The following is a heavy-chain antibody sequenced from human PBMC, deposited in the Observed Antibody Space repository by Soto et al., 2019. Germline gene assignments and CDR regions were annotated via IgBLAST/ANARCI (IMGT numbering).Heavy chain of an antibody. D-gene: IGHD6-6*01. CDR1: GFTFSSYS. CDR2: ISSSSFSI. J-gene: IGHJ6*02. Sequence: EVQLVESGGGLVKPGGSLRLSCAASGFTFSSYSMNWVRQAPGKGLEWVSSISSSSFSINYADSVKGRFSISRDNAQNSLHLQMNNLRAEDTAVYYCARNESSNIYGMDVWGHGTTVTVSS. V-gene: IGHV3-21*02. CDR3: ARNESSNIYGMDV.